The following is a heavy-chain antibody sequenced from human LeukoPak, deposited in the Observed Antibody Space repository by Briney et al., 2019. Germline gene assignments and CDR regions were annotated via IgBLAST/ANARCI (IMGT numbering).Heavy chain of an antibody. Sequence: ASVKVSCKASGYTFTSYGISWVRQAPGQGLEWMGWISAYNGNTNYAQKLQGRVTMTTDTSTSTAYMELRSLRSEDSAVYYCARGAFVVSYYYMDVWGNGTTVIVTS. CDR3: ARGAFVVSYYYMDV. D-gene: IGHD2-15*01. V-gene: IGHV1-18*01. J-gene: IGHJ6*03. CDR2: ISAYNGNT. CDR1: GYTFTSYG.